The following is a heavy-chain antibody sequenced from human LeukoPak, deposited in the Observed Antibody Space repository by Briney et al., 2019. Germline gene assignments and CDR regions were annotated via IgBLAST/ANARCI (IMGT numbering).Heavy chain of an antibody. J-gene: IGHJ4*02. CDR1: GFTFSSYW. D-gene: IGHD2-15*01. CDR3: ARALGYCSGGSCRNLFDY. V-gene: IGHV3-74*01. CDR2: INSDGSST. Sequence: GGSLRLSCAASGFTFSSYWMHWVRHAPGKGLVWVSRINSDGSSTSYADSVKDRFTISRDNAKNTLYLQMNSLRAEDTAVYYCARALGYCSGGSCRNLFDYWGQGTLVTVSS.